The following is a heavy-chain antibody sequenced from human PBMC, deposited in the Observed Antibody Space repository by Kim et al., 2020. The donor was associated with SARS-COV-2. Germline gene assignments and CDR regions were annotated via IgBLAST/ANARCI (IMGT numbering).Heavy chain of an antibody. CDR1: GYTFTSYG. Sequence: ASVKVSCKASGYTFTSYGISWVRQAPGQGLEWMGCISAYNGNTNYAQKLQGRVTMTTDTSTGTAYMELRSLRSDDTAVYYCARGGGTMVRGLYYYYYYGMDVWGQGTTVTVSS. CDR2: ISAYNGNT. D-gene: IGHD3-10*01. V-gene: IGHV1-18*04. J-gene: IGHJ6*02. CDR3: ARGGGTMVRGLYYYYYYGMDV.